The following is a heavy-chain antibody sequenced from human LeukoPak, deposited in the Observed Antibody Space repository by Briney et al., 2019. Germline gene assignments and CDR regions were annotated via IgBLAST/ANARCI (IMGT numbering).Heavy chain of an antibody. CDR3: ARAFGSYYDSSGYNFDY. J-gene: IGHJ4*02. Sequence: SETLSLTCSVSGGSMTNLYWTWIRQPPGKGLEWIGDIYDSGSTRYNTSLESRVTISVDTSKNQFSLKLSSVTAADTAVYYCARAFGSYYDSSGYNFDYWGQGTLVTVSS. CDR2: IYDSGST. CDR1: GGSMTNLY. V-gene: IGHV4-59*01. D-gene: IGHD3-22*01.